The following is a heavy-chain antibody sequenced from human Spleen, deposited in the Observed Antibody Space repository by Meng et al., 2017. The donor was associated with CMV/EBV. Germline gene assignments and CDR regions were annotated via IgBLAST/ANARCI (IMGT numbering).Heavy chain of an antibody. CDR2: IHPADSDA. D-gene: IGHD2-2*02. CDR3: ARRGYQLLDPFDY. CDR1: GYIFTSHW. J-gene: IGHJ4*02. Sequence: KVSCKASGYIFTSHWIAWVRQMPGKGLEWMGIIHPADSDARYSPSFQGLVTMSVDKSTNTAYLQWNSLKASDTATYYCARRGYQLLDPFDYWGQGTLVTVSS. V-gene: IGHV5-51*01.